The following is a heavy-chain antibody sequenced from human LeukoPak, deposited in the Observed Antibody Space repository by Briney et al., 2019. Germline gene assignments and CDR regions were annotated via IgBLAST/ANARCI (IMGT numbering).Heavy chain of an antibody. V-gene: IGHV5-51*01. J-gene: IGHJ4*02. CDR3: ARRSSVGSPLIEF. CDR1: GYSFTNYW. CDR2: IYPDDSDT. D-gene: IGHD2-15*01. Sequence: GESLKIYRQCSGYSFTNYWMGWVRQMPGKGLEWMGIIYPDDSDTRYSPSFQGQVTVSVAKSISPAYLQWSSLKASDTAMYYCARRSSVGSPLIEFWVQGTPVTVSS.